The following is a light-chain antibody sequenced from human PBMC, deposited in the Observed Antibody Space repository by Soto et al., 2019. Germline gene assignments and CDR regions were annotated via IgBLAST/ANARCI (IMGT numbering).Light chain of an antibody. J-gene: IGLJ1*01. Sequence: QSVLTQPASVSGSPGQSIAISCTGTSSDDGGYGYVSWNQQLPGKAPKLMIYDVNNRPSGPSNLFSASKSGNTASLTISGLQAEDEAEYYCSSYTSSSTHVFGTGTKLTVL. CDR2: DVN. CDR1: SSDDGGYGY. V-gene: IGLV2-14*03. CDR3: SSYTSSSTHV.